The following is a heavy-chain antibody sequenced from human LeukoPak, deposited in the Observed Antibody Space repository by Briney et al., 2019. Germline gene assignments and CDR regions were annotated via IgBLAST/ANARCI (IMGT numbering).Heavy chain of an antibody. CDR3: ARDKDYGDYPDAFDI. D-gene: IGHD4-17*01. CDR2: IKQDGSEK. V-gene: IGHV3-7*03. Sequence: GGSLRLSCAASGFTFSSYAMHWVRQAPGKGLEWVANIKQDGSEKYYVDSVKGRFTISRDNAKNSLYLQMNSLRAEDTAVYYCARDKDYGDYPDAFDIWGQGTMVTVSS. CDR1: GFTFSSYA. J-gene: IGHJ3*02.